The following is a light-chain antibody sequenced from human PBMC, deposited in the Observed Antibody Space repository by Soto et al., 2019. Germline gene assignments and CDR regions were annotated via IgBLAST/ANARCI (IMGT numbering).Light chain of an antibody. CDR2: GVS. J-gene: IGKJ1*01. V-gene: IGKV3-20*01. CDR3: QQYTGSPWT. CDR1: QSVSSSY. Sequence: EIVLTQSPGSLSLSPGERATLSCRASQSVSSSYLAWYQQKPGQAPRLLIYGVSSRATGIPDRFSGSGSGTDFTLTISRLEPEDFAVYYCQQYTGSPWTFGQGTKVEIK.